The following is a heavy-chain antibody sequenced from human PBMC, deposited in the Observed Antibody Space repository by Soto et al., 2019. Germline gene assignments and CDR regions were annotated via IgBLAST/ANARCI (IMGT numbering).Heavy chain of an antibody. CDR1: GGSFSGYY. CDR3: ARTSRFAY. Sequence: QVPLQQWGAGLLKPSETLSLTCAVYGGSFSGYYWSWVRQPPGKGLEWSGEINHSGSTNYNPALNGRVTISVDTAKSQVSLKPSSVTAADTAVYYCARTSRFAYWGQGTLVTVSS. CDR2: INHSGST. D-gene: IGHD6-6*01. V-gene: IGHV4-34*01. J-gene: IGHJ4*02.